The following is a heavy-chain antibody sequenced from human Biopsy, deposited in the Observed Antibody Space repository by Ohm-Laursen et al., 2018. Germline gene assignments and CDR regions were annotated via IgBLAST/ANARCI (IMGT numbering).Heavy chain of an antibody. V-gene: IGHV1-69*06. J-gene: IGHJ1*01. Sequence: SVKVSCKTSSYTFTDYNIHWMRQAPGQGFEWLGGNIPILGTGNYAQKFQDRVTVAADTSTSTATMELRSLRSDDTAVYYCATKLTGYFHHWGQGTLVIVSS. CDR2: NIPILGTG. CDR1: SYTFTDYN. D-gene: IGHD3-9*01. CDR3: ATKLTGYFHH.